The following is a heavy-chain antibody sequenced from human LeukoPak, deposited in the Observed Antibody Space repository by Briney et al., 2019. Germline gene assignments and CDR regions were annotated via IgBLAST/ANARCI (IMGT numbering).Heavy chain of an antibody. Sequence: RPSQTLSLTCTVSGGSISSGDYYWSWIRQHPGKGLEWIGYIYYSGSTYYNPSLKSRVSISIDTSKNQFPLKLSSVTAADTAVYYCARVETYYYDSSGYPYFDYWGQGTLVTVSS. J-gene: IGHJ4*02. CDR1: GGSISSGDYY. CDR2: IYYSGST. V-gene: IGHV4-31*03. D-gene: IGHD3-22*01. CDR3: ARVETYYYDSSGYPYFDY.